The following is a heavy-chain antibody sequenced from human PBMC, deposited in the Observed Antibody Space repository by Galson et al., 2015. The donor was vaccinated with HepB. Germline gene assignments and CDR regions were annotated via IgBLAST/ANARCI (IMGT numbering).Heavy chain of an antibody. V-gene: IGHV3-30*02. CDR1: GFTFSSYG. Sequence: SLRLSCAASGFTFSSYGMHWVRQAPGKGLEWVAFIRYDGSNKYYADSVKGRFTISRDNSKNTLYLQMNSLRAEDTAVYYCAKDIGSSSWFDYWGQGTLVTVSS. CDR3: AKDIGSSSWFDY. CDR2: IRYDGSNK. J-gene: IGHJ4*02. D-gene: IGHD6-13*01.